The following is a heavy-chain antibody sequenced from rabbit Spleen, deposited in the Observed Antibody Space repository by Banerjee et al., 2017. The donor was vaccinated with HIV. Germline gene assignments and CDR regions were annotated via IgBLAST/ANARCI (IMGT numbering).Heavy chain of an antibody. CDR2: IAGSGSGFT. Sequence: EQLEESGGGLVKPEGSLTLTCKASGVSFSSSSYMCWVRQAPGKGLEWISCIAGSGSGFTYSATWAEGRFTCSKTSSTTVTLQMTSLTVADTATYFCARDTGSSFSSYGMDLWGQGTLVT. D-gene: IGHD8-1*01. CDR1: GVSFSSSSY. V-gene: IGHV1S45*01. J-gene: IGHJ6*01. CDR3: ARDTGSSFSSYGMDL.